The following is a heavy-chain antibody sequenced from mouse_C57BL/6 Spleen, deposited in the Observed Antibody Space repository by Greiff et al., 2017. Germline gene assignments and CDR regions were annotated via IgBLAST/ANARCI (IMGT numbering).Heavy chain of an antibody. CDR2: ISSGGDYI. CDR3: TRVWDYGWFAY. D-gene: IGHD2-4*01. CDR1: GFTFSSYA. V-gene: IGHV5-9-1*02. Sequence: EVMLVESGEGLVKPGGSLTLSCAASGFTFSSYAMSWVRQTPEKRLEWVAYISSGGDYIYYADTVKGRFTISRDNDRHTLYLQMSSLKSYDTAMYYFTRVWDYGWFAYGGQGTLVTVSA. J-gene: IGHJ3*01.